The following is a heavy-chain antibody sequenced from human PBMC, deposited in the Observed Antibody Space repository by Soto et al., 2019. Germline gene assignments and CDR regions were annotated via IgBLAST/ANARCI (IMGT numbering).Heavy chain of an antibody. Sequence: QVQLVESGGGVVQPGRSLTLSCAASEFTFSSYGIHWVRQAPGKGLEWVAVISYDGSKKQYADSVKGRFTISRDNSKNTLHLQMNSLRAEDTDVYYCARDTFYHDTTGYYVCDYWGQGTLVTVSS. CDR1: EFTFSSYG. V-gene: IGHV3-30*03. CDR2: ISYDGSKK. CDR3: ARDTFYHDTTGYYVCDY. D-gene: IGHD3-22*01. J-gene: IGHJ4*02.